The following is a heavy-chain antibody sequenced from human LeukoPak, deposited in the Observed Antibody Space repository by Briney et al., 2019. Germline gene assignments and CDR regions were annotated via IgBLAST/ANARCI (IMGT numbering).Heavy chain of an antibody. J-gene: IGHJ4*02. V-gene: IGHV3-30*01. CDR3: VRAWDTVTVPGPFDY. Sequence: GRSLRLSRAAYGFTFSSFAMHWVRQAPGKGLEWVTLLSYDGSHEDYADSVKGRFTISRDNSKNTLSLQMNSLRAEDTAVYYCVRAWDTVTVPGPFDYWGQGTLVTVSS. CDR1: GFTFSSFA. CDR2: LSYDGSHE. D-gene: IGHD4-17*01.